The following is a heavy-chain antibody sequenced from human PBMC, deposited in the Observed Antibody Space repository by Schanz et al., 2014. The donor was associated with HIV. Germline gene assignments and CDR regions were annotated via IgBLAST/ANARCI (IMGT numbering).Heavy chain of an antibody. CDR3: ARDQNVISMVRGVMGGVDY. Sequence: QVQLVQSGTEVSKPGTSVKVSCKTSGYAFSDYYLHWVRQAPGQGLEWMGWINPNSGSTNYARKFQGRVTFSRDTSTGTAYMEVTKLTYDDTAVYYCARDQNVISMVRGVMGGVDYWGQGTLVPVSS. CDR1: GYAFSDYY. D-gene: IGHD3-10*01. J-gene: IGHJ4*02. V-gene: IGHV1-2*02. CDR2: INPNSGST.